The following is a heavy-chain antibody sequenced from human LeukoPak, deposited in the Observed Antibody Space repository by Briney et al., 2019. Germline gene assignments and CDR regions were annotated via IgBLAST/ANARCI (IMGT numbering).Heavy chain of an antibody. D-gene: IGHD7-27*01. V-gene: IGHV4-61*08. CDR2: IYYSGST. J-gene: IGHJ4*02. CDR3: ARENWDRFYFDY. CDR1: GGSISSGGYY. Sequence: SETLSLTCTVSGGSISSGGYYWSWIRQPPGKGLEWIGYIYYSGSTNYNPSLKSRVTISVDTSKNQFSLKLSSVTAADTAVYYCARENWDRFYFDYWGQGTLVTVSS.